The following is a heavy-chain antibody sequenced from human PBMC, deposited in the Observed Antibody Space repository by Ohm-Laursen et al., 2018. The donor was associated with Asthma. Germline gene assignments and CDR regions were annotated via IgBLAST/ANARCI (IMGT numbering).Heavy chain of an antibody. D-gene: IGHD2-15*01. V-gene: IGHV1-2*04. J-gene: IGHJ4*02. CDR3: ARDIEYCSGGSCYVRDY. CDR1: GYTFTGYY. CDR2: INPNSGGT. Sequence: SVKVSCKASGYTFTGYYMHWVRQAPGQGLEWMGWINPNSGGTNYAQKFQGWVTMTRDTSISTAYMELSRLRSDDTAVYYCARDIEYCSGGSCYVRDYWGQGTLVTVSS.